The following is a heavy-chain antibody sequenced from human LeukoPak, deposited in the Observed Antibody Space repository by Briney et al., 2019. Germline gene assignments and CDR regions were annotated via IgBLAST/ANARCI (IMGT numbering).Heavy chain of an antibody. CDR1: GYTFTGYH. CDR2: INPNSGGT. J-gene: IGHJ3*02. D-gene: IGHD6-13*01. CDR3: ARVSSGGIAADAFDI. V-gene: IGHV1-2*04. Sequence: GASVKVSCKASGYTFTGYHMHWVRQAPGQGLEWMGWINPNSGGTNYAQKFQGWVTMTRDTSISTAYMELSRLRSDDTAVYYCARVSSGGIAADAFDIWGQGTMVTVSS.